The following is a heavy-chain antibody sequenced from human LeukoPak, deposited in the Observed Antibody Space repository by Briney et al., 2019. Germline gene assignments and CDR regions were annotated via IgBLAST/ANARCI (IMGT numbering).Heavy chain of an antibody. D-gene: IGHD4-17*01. CDR3: ARESDGDYYYYYGMDV. J-gene: IGHJ6*02. Sequence: ASVKVSCKASGYTFTSYDINWVRQATGQGLEWMGWMNPNSGNTGYAQKFQGWVTMTRDTSISTAYMELSRLRSDDTAVYYCARESDGDYYYYYGMDVWGQGTTVTVSS. V-gene: IGHV1-8*01. CDR2: MNPNSGNT. CDR1: GYTFTSYD.